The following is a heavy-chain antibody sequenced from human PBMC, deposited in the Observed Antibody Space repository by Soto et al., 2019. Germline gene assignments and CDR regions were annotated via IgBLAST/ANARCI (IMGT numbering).Heavy chain of an antibody. CDR2: ISGSGGST. CDR1: AFTFSSDA. J-gene: IGHJ6*02. Sequence: GVPLRLSCTASAFTFSSDAMSWVRQAPGKRLEWVSAISGSGGSTYYADSVKGRFTISRDNSKNTLYLQMNRLRAEDTAVYYCAKRLAGATSWYYYGMDVWGQGTTVTVSS. V-gene: IGHV3-23*01. D-gene: IGHD1-26*01. CDR3: AKRLAGATSWYYYGMDV.